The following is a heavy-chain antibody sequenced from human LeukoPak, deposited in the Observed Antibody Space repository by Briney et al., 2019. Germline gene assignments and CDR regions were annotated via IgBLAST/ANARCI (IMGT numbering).Heavy chain of an antibody. CDR3: ARDNSMHERGWWFDP. CDR1: GYTLTELS. V-gene: IGHV1-46*01. CDR2: INPRGTST. Sequence: ASVKVSCKVSGYTLTELSMHWVRQAPGQGLEWMGLINPRGTSTIYAEKFQGRIIMTRDMSTTTDYMELSSLKSDDTAVYYCARDNSMHERGWWFDPWGQGTLVTVSS. J-gene: IGHJ5*02. D-gene: IGHD4-23*01.